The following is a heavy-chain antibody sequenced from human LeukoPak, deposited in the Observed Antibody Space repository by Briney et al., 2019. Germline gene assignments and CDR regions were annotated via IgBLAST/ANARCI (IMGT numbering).Heavy chain of an antibody. J-gene: IGHJ4*02. CDR3: ARSCGSGFYFDY. Sequence: GGSLRLSCVASEFTFTDYCMGWVRQAPGKGLEWVANINRDGSETYYMDSVKGRFTISRDNAKNLLYLQMSSLRVEDTAVYYCARSCGSGFYFDYWGQGTLVTVSS. CDR1: EFTFTDYC. D-gene: IGHD3-10*01. CDR2: INRDGSET. V-gene: IGHV3-7*01.